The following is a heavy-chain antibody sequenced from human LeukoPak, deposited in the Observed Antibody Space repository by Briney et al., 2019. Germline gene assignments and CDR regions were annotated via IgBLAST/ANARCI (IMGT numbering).Heavy chain of an antibody. CDR3: ARSYASSGLDH. J-gene: IGHJ4*02. CDR1: GYSITSIYY. Sequence: SETLSLTCTVSGYSITSIYYWGWIRQPPGKGLEWIGSIHHSGDTAYNPSLKSRVTISVDTSKSQISLKLSSVTAADTAVYYCARSYASSGLDHWGQGTLVTVSS. D-gene: IGHD3-16*01. CDR2: IHHSGDT. V-gene: IGHV4-38-2*02.